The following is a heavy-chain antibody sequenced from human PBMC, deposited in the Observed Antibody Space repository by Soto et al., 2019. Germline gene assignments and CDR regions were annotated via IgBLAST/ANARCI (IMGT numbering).Heavy chain of an antibody. CDR1: GASVSSPTYY. CDR3: ARGDCSGGSCYSFDY. V-gene: IGHV4-61*01. Sequence: SETLSLTCTVSGASVSSPTYYWSWIRQPPGRGLEWIASVHNSGYTNHNPSLKSRVTISVDTSKNQFSLKLSSVTAADTAVYYCARGDCSGGSCYSFDYWGQGTLVTVSS. CDR2: VHNSGYT. J-gene: IGHJ4*02. D-gene: IGHD2-15*01.